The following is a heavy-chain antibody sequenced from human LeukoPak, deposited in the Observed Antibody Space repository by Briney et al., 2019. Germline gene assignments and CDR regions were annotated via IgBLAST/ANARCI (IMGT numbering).Heavy chain of an antibody. D-gene: IGHD2-2*01. V-gene: IGHV4-59*08. CDR2: IYYSGDS. J-gene: IGHJ4*02. CDR3: ARHPFATPFDY. CDR1: GGSPSGFY. Sequence: PSETLSLTCTVSGGSPSGFYWSWIRQPPGKGLEWIGYIYYSGDSNYNPSLKSRVTMSLDTSKNQVSLRLSSVTATDTAVYYCARHPFATPFDYWGRGTLVTVSS.